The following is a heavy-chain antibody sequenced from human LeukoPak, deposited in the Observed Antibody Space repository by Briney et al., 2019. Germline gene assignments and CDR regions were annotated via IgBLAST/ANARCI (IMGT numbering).Heavy chain of an antibody. CDR2: IDGSGVST. Sequence: GGSPRLSCAASGFTFSTYAMSWVRQAPGKGLEWVSTIDGSGVSTSYADSVTGRFTISRDNSKNTLYLQMNSLRAEDTALYYCAKDYVSGSYYPPPIFFDYWGQGTLVTVSS. J-gene: IGHJ4*02. V-gene: IGHV3-23*01. CDR3: AKDYVSGSYYPPPIFFDY. D-gene: IGHD1-26*01. CDR1: GFTFSTYA.